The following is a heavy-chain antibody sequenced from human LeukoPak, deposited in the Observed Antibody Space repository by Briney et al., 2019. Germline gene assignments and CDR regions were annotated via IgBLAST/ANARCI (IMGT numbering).Heavy chain of an antibody. CDR3: ARTVYYFDY. J-gene: IGHJ4*02. CDR1: GGSISSYY. V-gene: IGHV4-59*01. Sequence: PSETLSLTCTVSGGSISSYYWSWIRQPPGKGLEWIGYIYYSGSTNYNPSLKSRVTISVDTSKNQFSLKLCSVTAADTAVYYCARTVYYFDYWGQGTLVTVSS. D-gene: IGHD4-11*01. CDR2: IYYSGST.